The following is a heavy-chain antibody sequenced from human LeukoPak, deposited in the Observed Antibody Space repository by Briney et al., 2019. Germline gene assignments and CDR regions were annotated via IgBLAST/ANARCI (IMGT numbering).Heavy chain of an antibody. CDR2: INWNGGRT. J-gene: IGHJ6*03. CDR3: ARRRGEYYYYMDV. CDR1: GFTFDDYG. D-gene: IGHD2-21*01. V-gene: IGHV3-20*04. Sequence: GGSLRLSCAASGFTFDDYGMSWVRQVAGKGLEWVSGINWNGGRTDYAESVKGRFSIFRDNAKNSLYLQMNSLRAEDVALYYCARRRGEYYYYMDVWGKGTTVTVSS.